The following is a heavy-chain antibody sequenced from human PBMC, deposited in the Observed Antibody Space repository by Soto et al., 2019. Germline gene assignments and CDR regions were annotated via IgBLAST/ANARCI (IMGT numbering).Heavy chain of an antibody. V-gene: IGHV3-20*04. Sequence: GGSLRLSCASSGFIFGAHAMSWVRQAPGKGLEWVSAINWIGGSTNYADSMKDRFTISRDNAKNSLYLQMSSLRAEDTALYYCARHGGTPDLYFDYWGQGTPVTVSS. D-gene: IGHD3-16*01. J-gene: IGHJ4*02. CDR3: ARHGGTPDLYFDY. CDR1: GFIFGAHA. CDR2: INWIGGST.